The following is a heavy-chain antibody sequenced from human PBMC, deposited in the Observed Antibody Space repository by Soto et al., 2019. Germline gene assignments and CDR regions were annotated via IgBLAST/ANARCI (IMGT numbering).Heavy chain of an antibody. CDR2: SAPEEGEP. D-gene: IGHD1-26*01. Sequence: ASVKVSCKXPKNTLTELTIDWLRQAPGKGLEWMGRSAPEEGEPIYPQKFQGRVSMTEDPSTDTAYMELTSLRFEDTAVYFCAADRKIVGTIGAFDFWGQGTQVTSPQ. J-gene: IGHJ4*02. CDR3: AADRKIVGTIGAFDF. CDR1: KNTLTELT. V-gene: IGHV1-24*01.